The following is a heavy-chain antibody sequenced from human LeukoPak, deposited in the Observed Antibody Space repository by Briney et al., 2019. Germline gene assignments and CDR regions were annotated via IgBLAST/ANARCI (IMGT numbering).Heavy chain of an antibody. CDR3: ARGGYYTLEYYYYMEV. J-gene: IGHJ6*03. CDR2: IYYSGST. Sequence: SQTLSLTCTVSGGSISSGGYYWSWIRQHPGKGLEWIGYIYYSGSTYYNPSLKSRVTISVDTSKNQFSLKLSSVTAADTAVYYCARGGYYTLEYYYYMEVWGKGTTVTVSS. D-gene: IGHD3-3*01. CDR1: GGSISSGGYY. V-gene: IGHV4-31*03.